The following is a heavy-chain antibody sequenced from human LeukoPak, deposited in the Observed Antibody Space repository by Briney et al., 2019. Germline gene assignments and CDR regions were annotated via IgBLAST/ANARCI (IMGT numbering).Heavy chain of an antibody. D-gene: IGHD2-21*02. Sequence: GGSLRLSCAASGFTFSDYYMSWIRQAPGKGLEGVSYISSSGSTIYYADSVKGRFTISRDNAKNSLYLQMNSLRAEDTAVYYCARAYCGGDCYSDYYMDVWGKGTTVTVSS. V-gene: IGHV3-11*04. CDR3: ARAYCGGDCYSDYYMDV. J-gene: IGHJ6*03. CDR2: ISSSGSTI. CDR1: GFTFSDYY.